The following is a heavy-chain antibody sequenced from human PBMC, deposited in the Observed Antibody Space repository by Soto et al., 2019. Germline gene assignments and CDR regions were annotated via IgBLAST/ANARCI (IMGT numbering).Heavy chain of an antibody. Sequence: QVQLVPSGAEVKKPGSSVKVSCKASGGTFSSYAISWVRQAPGQGLEWMGGIIPIFGTANYAQKFQGRVTITADESTSTAYMELSSLRSEDTAVYYCARSTTYYDFWSGYYTGFDYWGQGTLVTVSS. CDR1: GGTFSSYA. V-gene: IGHV1-69*01. CDR3: ARSTTYYDFWSGYYTGFDY. D-gene: IGHD3-3*01. J-gene: IGHJ4*02. CDR2: IIPIFGTA.